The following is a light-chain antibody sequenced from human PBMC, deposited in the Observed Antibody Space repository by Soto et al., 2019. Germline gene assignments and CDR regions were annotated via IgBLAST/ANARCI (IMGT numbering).Light chain of an antibody. Sequence: QSVLTQPRSVSGSPGQSVTISCTGTSSDVGGYNFVSWYQQHPGKAPKLIIYDVSKRPSGVPDRFSGSKSGNTASLTISGLQAEDEADYYCCSYAGFVILGGGTKLTVL. CDR1: SSDVGGYNF. V-gene: IGLV2-11*01. CDR3: CSYAGFVI. CDR2: DVS. J-gene: IGLJ2*01.